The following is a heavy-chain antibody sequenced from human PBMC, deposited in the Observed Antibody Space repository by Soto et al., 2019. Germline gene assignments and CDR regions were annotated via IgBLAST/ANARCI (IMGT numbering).Heavy chain of an antibody. CDR3: ARWSGSGSYYYY. D-gene: IGHD3-10*01. CDR2: INAGNGNT. J-gene: IGHJ4*02. Sequence: RASVKVSCKASGYTFTSYAMHWVRQAPGQRLEWMGWINAGNGNTKYSQKFQGRVTITRDTSASTAYMELSSLRSEDTAVYYCARWSGSGSYYYYWGQGTLVTVSS. CDR1: GYTFTSYA. V-gene: IGHV1-3*01.